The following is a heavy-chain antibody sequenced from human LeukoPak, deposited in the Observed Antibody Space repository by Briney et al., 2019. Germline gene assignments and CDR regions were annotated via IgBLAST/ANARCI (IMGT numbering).Heavy chain of an antibody. Sequence: PSETLSLTCTVSGGSISSSSYYWGWIRQPPGKGLEWIGSIYYSGSTYYNPSLKSRVTISVDTSKNQFSLKLSSVTAADTAVYYCARFSPWGSLAFGYGMDVWGQGTTVTVPS. J-gene: IGHJ6*02. D-gene: IGHD3-10*01. CDR1: GGSISSSSYY. CDR2: IYYSGST. V-gene: IGHV4-39*01. CDR3: ARFSPWGSLAFGYGMDV.